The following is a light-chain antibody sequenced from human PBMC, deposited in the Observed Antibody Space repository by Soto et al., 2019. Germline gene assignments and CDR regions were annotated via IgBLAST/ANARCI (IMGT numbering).Light chain of an antibody. J-gene: IGLJ3*02. Sequence: QSALTQPSSASGSPGQSVTISCTGTSSDDCGYNYVSWYQQHPGKAPKLMIYEVSKRPSGVPDRFSGSKSGNTASLTVTGLQAEDEADYYCNSYAGSNNLVFGGGTQVTVL. CDR1: SSDDCGYNY. CDR3: NSYAGSNNLV. CDR2: EVS. V-gene: IGLV2-8*01.